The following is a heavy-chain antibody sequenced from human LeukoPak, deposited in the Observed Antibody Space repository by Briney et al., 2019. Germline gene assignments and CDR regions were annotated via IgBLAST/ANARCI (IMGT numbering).Heavy chain of an antibody. V-gene: IGHV4-38-2*02. J-gene: IGHJ4*02. CDR3: ARFSPRPQTDYFDF. D-gene: IGHD1-14*01. CDR1: GYSISSGYY. Sequence: SETLSLTCTVSGYSISSGYYWGWIRQPPGKGLEWIGSIYHSGSTYYNPSLKSRVTISVDTSKKQISLKLSSVTAADPAVYYCARFSPRPQTDYFDFWGQGTLVTVSS. CDR2: IYHSGST.